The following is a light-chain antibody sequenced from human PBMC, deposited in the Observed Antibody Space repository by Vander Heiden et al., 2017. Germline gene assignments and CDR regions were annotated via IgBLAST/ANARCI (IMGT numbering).Light chain of an antibody. CDR3: HQSSSVPYS. Sequence: EIVLTQSPDFQSVAPQEKVTINCRASENIGRSLHWYQQKPGQSPKLLIKYASQSFSGVPSRFSGGGSGTDFTLTINSLEAEDAATYYCHQSSSVPYSFGQGTKLDIK. V-gene: IGKV6-21*01. CDR2: YAS. J-gene: IGKJ2*01. CDR1: ENIGRS.